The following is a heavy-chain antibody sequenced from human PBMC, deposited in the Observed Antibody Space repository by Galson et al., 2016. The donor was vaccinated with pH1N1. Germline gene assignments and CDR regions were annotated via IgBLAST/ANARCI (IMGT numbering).Heavy chain of an antibody. Sequence: SVKVSCKASGGTFTNYPISWLRQAPGHGLEWMGRIIPIFGTANYAQKFQGRVTITAAKSTSTAYMALSSLRSEDTAVYYWARGQASVSTSYYYGMDVWGQGTTVTVSS. V-gene: IGHV1-69*06. CDR2: IIPIFGTA. CDR3: ARGQASVSTSYYYGMDV. CDR1: GGTFTNYP. J-gene: IGHJ6*02. D-gene: IGHD4-11*01.